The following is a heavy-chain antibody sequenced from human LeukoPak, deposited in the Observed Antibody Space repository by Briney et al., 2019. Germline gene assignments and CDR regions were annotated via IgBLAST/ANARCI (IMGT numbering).Heavy chain of an antibody. V-gene: IGHV1-18*01. CDR3: AREGLMGATFYYYYMDV. Sequence: ASVKVSCKASGYTFTSYGISWVRQAPGQGLEWMGWISAYNGNTNYAQKLQGRVTMTRDTSTSAVYMELSSLRSEDTAVYYCAREGLMGATFYYYYMDVWGKGTTVTISS. J-gene: IGHJ6*03. CDR1: GYTFTSYG. D-gene: IGHD1-26*01. CDR2: ISAYNGNT.